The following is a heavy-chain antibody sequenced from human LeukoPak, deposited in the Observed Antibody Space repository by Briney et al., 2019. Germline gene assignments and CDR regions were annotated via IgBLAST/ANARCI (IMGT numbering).Heavy chain of an antibody. CDR1: GFTFGSYW. V-gene: IGHV3-23*01. J-gene: IGHJ4*02. Sequence: GGSLRLSCAASGFTFGSYWMSWVRQAPGKGLEWVSAVSSDGINTYYTDSLKGRFTISRDNSKNTVFLQMHSLTAEDTAVYYCAKPFGFLEWLYGGYFDSWGQGTLVTVSS. CDR3: AKPFGFLEWLYGGYFDS. CDR2: VSSDGINT. D-gene: IGHD3-3*01.